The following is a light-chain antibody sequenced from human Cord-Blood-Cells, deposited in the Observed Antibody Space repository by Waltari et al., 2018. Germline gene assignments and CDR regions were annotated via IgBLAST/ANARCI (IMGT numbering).Light chain of an antibody. CDR3: SSYTSSSTWV. V-gene: IGLV2-14*01. CDR1: SSAVGGYTY. Sequence: QHALTQPAPVSGSPVHSLTISCHGTSSAVGGYTYGCWYQQHPGKAPKLMIYDVSNRPLGVSNRFSGSKSGNTASLTISGLQAEDEADYYCSSYTSSSTWVFGGGTKLTVL. CDR2: DVS. J-gene: IGLJ3*02.